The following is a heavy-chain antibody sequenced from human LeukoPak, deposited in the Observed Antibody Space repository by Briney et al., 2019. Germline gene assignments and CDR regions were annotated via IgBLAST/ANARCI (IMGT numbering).Heavy chain of an antibody. CDR3: AREGYDISILFDY. Sequence: PGGSLRLSCAASGFTFGSYWMSWVRQAPGKGLEWVANIKQDGSEKYYVDSVKGRFTISRDNAKNSLYLQMNSLRAEDTAVYYCAREGYDISILFDYWGQGTLVTVSS. V-gene: IGHV3-7*03. CDR2: IKQDGSEK. J-gene: IGHJ4*02. CDR1: GFTFGSYW. D-gene: IGHD3-9*01.